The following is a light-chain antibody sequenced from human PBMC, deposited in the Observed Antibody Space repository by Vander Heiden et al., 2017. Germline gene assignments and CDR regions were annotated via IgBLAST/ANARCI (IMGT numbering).Light chain of an antibody. V-gene: IGKV1-6*01. Sequence: AIQMTHSPSSLSASVGDRVTITCRASQGSRNDLGWYQQKPGKAPKLLIDAAASLQSGVPSRCSGSGSGTDFTLTISSLQPEDFATYYCLQDYNYPYTFGQGTKLEIK. J-gene: IGKJ2*01. CDR2: AAA. CDR1: QGSRND. CDR3: LQDYNYPYT.